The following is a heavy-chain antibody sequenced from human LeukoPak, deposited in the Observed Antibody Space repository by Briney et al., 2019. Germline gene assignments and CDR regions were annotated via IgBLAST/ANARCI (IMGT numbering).Heavy chain of an antibody. CDR2: IKQDGSEK. CDR1: GFTFSTYW. V-gene: IGHV3-7*01. CDR3: ASGDGFDF. Sequence: PGGSLTLSCTTSGFTFSTYWMSWVRQAPGKGLEWVANIKQDGSEKYYVDSVKGRFTISRDNARNSLYLQMNSLQAEDTAVYYCASGDGFDFWGLGTPVTVSS. J-gene: IGHJ4*02.